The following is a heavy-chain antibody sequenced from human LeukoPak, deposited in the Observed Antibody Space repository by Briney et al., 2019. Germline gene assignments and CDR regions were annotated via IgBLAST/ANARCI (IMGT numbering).Heavy chain of an antibody. Sequence: GGSLRLSCAASGFTFSIYWMYWVRQAPGKGLMWVSRCDSDGSGTTYVDSVKGRFTVSRDNAKSTLYLQMSSLRAEDTAVYYCARVIAGTNDYWGQGTLVTVSS. CDR1: GFTFSIYW. CDR2: CDSDGSGT. D-gene: IGHD6-13*01. V-gene: IGHV3-74*01. CDR3: ARVIAGTNDY. J-gene: IGHJ4*02.